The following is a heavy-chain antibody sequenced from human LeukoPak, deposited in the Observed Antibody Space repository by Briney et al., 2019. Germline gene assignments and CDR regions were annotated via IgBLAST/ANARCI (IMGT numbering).Heavy chain of an antibody. J-gene: IGHJ6*03. V-gene: IGHV3-7*01. Sequence: GGSLRLSCAGSGFTFSSYWMSWVRQAPGKGLEWVANIKQDGSEKHYVDSVKGRFTISRDNAKNSLYLQMNSLRAEDTAVYYCARENRAAAGTNSYYYYYMDVWGKGTTVTISS. CDR2: IKQDGSEK. CDR1: GFTFSSYW. CDR3: ARENRAAAGTNSYYYYYMDV. D-gene: IGHD6-13*01.